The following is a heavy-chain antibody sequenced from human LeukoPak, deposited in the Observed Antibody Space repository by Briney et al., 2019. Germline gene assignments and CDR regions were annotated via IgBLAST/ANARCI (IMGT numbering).Heavy chain of an antibody. D-gene: IGHD2-21*01. CDR2: MNPNSGNT. J-gene: IGHJ5*02. CDR1: GYTFTSYD. CDR3: AALNWRRSTRGEAGWFDP. Sequence: ASVKVSCKASGYTFTSYDINWVRQATGQGLEWRGWMNPNSGNTGYAQKFQGRVTMTRNTSISTACMELSSLRSEDTAVYYCAALNWRRSTRGEAGWFDPWGQGTLVTVSS. V-gene: IGHV1-8*01.